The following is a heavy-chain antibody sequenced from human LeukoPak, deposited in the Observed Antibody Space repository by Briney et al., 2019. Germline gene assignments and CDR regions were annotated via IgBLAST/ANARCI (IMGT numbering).Heavy chain of an antibody. V-gene: IGHV3-21*01. D-gene: IGHD4-17*01. J-gene: IGHJ4*02. CDR2: ISSSSSYI. CDR3: AREEHDYGDSEDY. CDR1: GFTFSSYS. Sequence: GGSLRLSCAASGFTFSSYSMNWVRQAPGKGLEWVSSISSSSSYIYYADSVKGRFTISRDNAKSSLYLQMNSLRAEDTAVYYCAREEHDYGDSEDYWGQGTLVTVSS.